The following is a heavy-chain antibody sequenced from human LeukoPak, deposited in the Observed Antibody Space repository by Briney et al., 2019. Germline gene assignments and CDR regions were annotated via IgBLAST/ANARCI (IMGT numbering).Heavy chain of an antibody. CDR2: IYYSGST. D-gene: IGHD3-3*01. Sequence: SETLSLTCTVSGGSISSYYWSWIRQPPGKGLEWIGYIYYSGSTNYNPSLKSRVTISVDTSKNLFSLKLSSVTAADTAVYYCARYYDFWSGQSTPYYGMDVWGQGTTVTVSS. CDR3: ARYYDFWSGQSTPYYGMDV. CDR1: GGSISSYY. J-gene: IGHJ6*02. V-gene: IGHV4-59*01.